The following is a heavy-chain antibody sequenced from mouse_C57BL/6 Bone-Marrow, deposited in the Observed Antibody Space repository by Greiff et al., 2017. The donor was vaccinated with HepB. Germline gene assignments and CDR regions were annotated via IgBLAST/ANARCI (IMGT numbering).Heavy chain of an antibody. J-gene: IGHJ2*01. Sequence: EVKLEESGGGLVKPGGSLKLSCAASGFTFSSYAMSWVRQTPEKRLEWVATISDGGSYTYYPDNVKGRFTISRDNAKNNLYLQMSHLKSEDTAMYYCARDSSGYEDYWGQGTTLTVSS. CDR2: ISDGGSYT. CDR3: ARDSSGYEDY. CDR1: GFTFSSYA. D-gene: IGHD3-2*02. V-gene: IGHV5-4*01.